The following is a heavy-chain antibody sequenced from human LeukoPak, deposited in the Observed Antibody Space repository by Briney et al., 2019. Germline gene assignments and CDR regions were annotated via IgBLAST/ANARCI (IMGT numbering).Heavy chain of an antibody. Sequence: GASVKVSCKASGYTFTSYGISWVRQASGQGLEWMGWISAYNGNTNYAQKLQGRVTMTTDTSTSTAYMELRSLRSDDTAVYYCARIDSLELPRVSYYYYMDVWGKGTTVTVSS. J-gene: IGHJ6*03. CDR1: GYTFTSYG. D-gene: IGHD1-7*01. V-gene: IGHV1-18*01. CDR3: ARIDSLELPRVSYYYYMDV. CDR2: ISAYNGNT.